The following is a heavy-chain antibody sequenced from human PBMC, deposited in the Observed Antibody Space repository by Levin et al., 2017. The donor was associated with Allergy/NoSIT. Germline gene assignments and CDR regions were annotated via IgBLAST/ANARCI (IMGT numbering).Heavy chain of an antibody. V-gene: IGHV3-74*01. CDR3: ARGDLTYYTFDI. J-gene: IGHJ3*02. Sequence: GESLKISCAASGFNFNDYWMHWVRQAPGKGLVWVSRIKTDGSSTNYADSVKGRFTISRDNAKRTLYLQMNSLRAEDTALYYCARGDLTYYTFDIWGRGTLVTVSS. D-gene: IGHD3-10*01. CDR2: IKTDGSST. CDR1: GFNFNDYW.